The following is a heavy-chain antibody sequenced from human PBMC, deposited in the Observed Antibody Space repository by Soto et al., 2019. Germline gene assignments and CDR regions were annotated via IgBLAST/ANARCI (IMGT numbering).Heavy chain of an antibody. CDR1: GYTITRHY. J-gene: IGHJ6*02. CDR2: IHPNNGST. Sequence: ASVKGSCKASGYTITRHYMHCVRQATGQGLEWMGIIHPNNGSTNHAQKLQGRVTMTTDTSTSTAYMELRSLRSDDTAVYYCARDLPTMDVWGQGTTVTVSS. CDR3: ARDLPTMDV. V-gene: IGHV1-46*01.